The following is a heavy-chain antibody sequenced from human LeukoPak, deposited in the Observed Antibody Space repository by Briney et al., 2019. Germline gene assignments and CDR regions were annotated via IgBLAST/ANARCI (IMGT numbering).Heavy chain of an antibody. CDR3: ARASPYSSGWYLYYYYGMDV. J-gene: IGHJ6*02. Sequence: SCKASGGTFSSYAMHWVRQAPGKGLEWVAVISYDGSNKYYADSVKGRFTISRDNSKNTLYLQMNSLRAEDTAVYYCARASPYSSGWYLYYYYGMDVWGQGATVTVSS. CDR1: GGTFSSYA. CDR2: ISYDGSNK. V-gene: IGHV3-30-3*01. D-gene: IGHD6-19*01.